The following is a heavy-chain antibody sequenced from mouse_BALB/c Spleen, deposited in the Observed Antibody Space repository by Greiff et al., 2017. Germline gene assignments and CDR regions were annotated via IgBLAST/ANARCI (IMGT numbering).Heavy chain of an antibody. D-gene: IGHD2-1*01. V-gene: IGHV3-2*02. CDR2: ISYSGST. J-gene: IGHJ1*01. Sequence: EVQLVESGPGLVKPSQSLSLTCTVTGYSITSDYAWNWIRQFPGNKLEWMGYISYSGSTSYNPSLKSRISITRDTSKNQFFLQLNSVTTEDTATYYCAQGAGNYWYFDVWGAGTTVTVSS. CDR3: AQGAGNYWYFDV. CDR1: GYSITSDYA.